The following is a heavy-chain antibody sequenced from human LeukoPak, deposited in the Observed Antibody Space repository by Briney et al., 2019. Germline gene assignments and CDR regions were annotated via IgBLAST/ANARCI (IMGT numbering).Heavy chain of an antibody. CDR3: ARGTYYYDSSGYLVDY. V-gene: IGHV4-4*07. D-gene: IGHD3-22*01. Sequence: SETLSLTCTVSGGSISSNYWSWIRQPAGKGLEWIGRIYSSGSTNYKPSLKSRVTMSVDTSKNQFSLKLSSVIAADTAVYYCARGTYYYDSSGYLVDYWGQGTLVTVSS. CDR1: GGSISSNY. CDR2: IYSSGST. J-gene: IGHJ4*02.